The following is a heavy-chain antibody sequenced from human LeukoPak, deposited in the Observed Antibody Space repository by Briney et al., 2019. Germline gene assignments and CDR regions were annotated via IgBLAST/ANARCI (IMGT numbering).Heavy chain of an antibody. V-gene: IGHV3-66*01. CDR1: GFTVSSNY. CDR2: IYDGDST. J-gene: IGHJ4*02. D-gene: IGHD6-13*01. CDR3: ARVAPAGTYFDY. Sequence: PGGSLRLSCAASGFTVSSNYLSWVRQAPGKGLEWVSVIYDGDSTYYPDSVEGRFTISRDNSRSTLFLQMTSLRAEDTAVYYCARVAPAGTYFDYWGQGTLVTVSS.